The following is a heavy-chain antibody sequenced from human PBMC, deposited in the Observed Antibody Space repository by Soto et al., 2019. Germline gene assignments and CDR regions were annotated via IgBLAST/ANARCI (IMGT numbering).Heavy chain of an antibody. Sequence: EVQVVQSGGGLVQPGGSLRLSCAASGFSVASTYMTWVRQAPGRGLRWVSMIHTGGLKHFADFVKGRFSLSRDTSTNTLYLEMNSLRPDDTAVYYCVTWGSGSHYLDHWGQGSLVTVSS. CDR3: VTWGSGSHYLDH. J-gene: IGHJ4*02. CDR1: GFSVASTY. V-gene: IGHV3-53*04. D-gene: IGHD7-27*01. CDR2: IHTGGLK.